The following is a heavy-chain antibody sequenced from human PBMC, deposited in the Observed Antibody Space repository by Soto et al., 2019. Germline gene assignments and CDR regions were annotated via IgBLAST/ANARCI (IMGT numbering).Heavy chain of an antibody. CDR2: IDHRGST. J-gene: IGHJ3*02. V-gene: IGHV4-34*01. CDR1: GGSFRGFY. D-gene: IGHD6-19*01. CDR3: ARSHPRWLVFRGHDAFDI. Sequence: SESLSLTCAVYGGSFRGFYWSWIRQPPGKGLEWVGEIDHRGSTTHTPHTKRRGTGAVAPSKGQLSPKLTTGTAADTAVYYCARSHPRWLVFRGHDAFDIGGQGTMVTVSS.